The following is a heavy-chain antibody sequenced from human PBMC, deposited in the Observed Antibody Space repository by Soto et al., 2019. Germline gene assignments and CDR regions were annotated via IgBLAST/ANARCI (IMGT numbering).Heavy chain of an antibody. CDR1: GGSISSSSYY. Sequence: ETLSLTCTVSGGSISSSSYYWGWIRQPPGKGLEWIGSIYYSGSTYYNPSLKSRVTISVDTSKNQFSLKLSSVTAADTAVYYCARSRSGYYLNWFDPWGQGTLVTVSS. D-gene: IGHD3-22*01. V-gene: IGHV4-39*01. CDR3: ARSRSGYYLNWFDP. J-gene: IGHJ5*02. CDR2: IYYSGST.